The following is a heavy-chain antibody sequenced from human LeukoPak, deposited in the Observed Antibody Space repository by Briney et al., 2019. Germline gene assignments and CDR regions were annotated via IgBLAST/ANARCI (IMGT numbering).Heavy chain of an antibody. CDR1: GYTFTGYY. CDR2: INPNSGGT. D-gene: IGHD5-12*01. Sequence: ASVKVSCKASGYTFTGYYMHWVRQAPGQGLEWVGWINPNSGGTNYAQKFQGWVTMTRDTSISTAYMELSRLRSDDTAVYYCARGRGGVATIPVDYWGQGTLVTVSS. V-gene: IGHV1-2*04. CDR3: ARGRGGVATIPVDY. J-gene: IGHJ4*02.